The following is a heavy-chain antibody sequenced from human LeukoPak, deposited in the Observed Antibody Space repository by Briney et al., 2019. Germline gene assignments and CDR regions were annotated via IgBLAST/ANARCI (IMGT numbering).Heavy chain of an antibody. V-gene: IGHV3-7*01. J-gene: IGHJ6*02. CDR1: GGSFSGYY. Sequence: ETLSLTCAVYGGSFSGYYWSWVRQAPGKGLEWVANIKQDGSEKYYVDSVKGRFTISRDNAKNSLYLQMNSLRAEDTAVYYCARDSRYYGMDVWGQGTTVTVSS. CDR2: IKQDGSEK. D-gene: IGHD1-14*01. CDR3: ARDSRYYGMDV.